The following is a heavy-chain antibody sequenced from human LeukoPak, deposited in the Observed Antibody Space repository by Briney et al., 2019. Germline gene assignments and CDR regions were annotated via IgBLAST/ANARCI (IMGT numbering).Heavy chain of an antibody. CDR3: ARTRYIAAAGTFYYYYYMDV. D-gene: IGHD6-13*01. J-gene: IGHJ6*03. CDR2: IDWDDDK. CDR1: GFSLSTSGMC. V-gene: IGHV2-70*11. Sequence: SGPTLVNPTQTLTLTCTFSGFSLSTSGMCVSWIRQPPGKALEWLARIDWDDDKYYSTSLKTRLTISKDTSKNQVVLTMTNMDPVDTATYYCARTRYIAAAGTFYYYYYMDVWGKGTTVTVSS.